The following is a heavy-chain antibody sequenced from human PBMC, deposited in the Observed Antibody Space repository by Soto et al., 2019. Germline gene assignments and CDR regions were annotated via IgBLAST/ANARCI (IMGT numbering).Heavy chain of an antibody. V-gene: IGHV3-21*01. CDR2: ISSSSSYI. J-gene: IGHJ4*02. Sequence: EVQLVESGGGLVKPGGSLRLSCAASGFTFSSYSMNWVRQAPGKGLEWVSSISSSSSYIYYADSVKGRFTISRDNAKNSLYLQMNSLRAEDTAVYYCASARGAAAGTEFDYWGQGTLVTVSS. CDR3: ASARGAAAGTEFDY. D-gene: IGHD6-13*01. CDR1: GFTFSSYS.